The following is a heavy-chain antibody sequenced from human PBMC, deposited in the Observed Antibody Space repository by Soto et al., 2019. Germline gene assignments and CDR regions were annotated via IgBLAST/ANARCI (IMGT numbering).Heavy chain of an antibody. CDR1: GGSISSSSYY. CDR2: IFYSGST. J-gene: IGHJ6*02. CDR3: ARHLTYCSAGSCYSDFPYYGMDV. V-gene: IGHV4-39*01. D-gene: IGHD2-15*01. Sequence: TSETLSLTCTVSGGSISSSSYYWGWIRQPPGKGLEGIGSIFYSGSTYYNPSLKSRVTISVDTSKNQFSLKLRSVTAADTAVYYCARHLTYCSAGSCYSDFPYYGMDVWGQGTTVTVSS.